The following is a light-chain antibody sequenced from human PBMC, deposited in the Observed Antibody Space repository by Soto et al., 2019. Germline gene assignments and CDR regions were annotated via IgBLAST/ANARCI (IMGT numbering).Light chain of an antibody. CDR3: LQDYSYPFT. CDR2: GAS. CDR1: QDIRND. V-gene: IGKV1-6*01. Sequence: AIQMTQSPSSLSASVGDRVTITCRASQDIRNDLGWYQQKAGKAPKLLIYGASTLESGVPSRFSGSRSGADFTLTISSLQPEDFAAYYCLQDYSYPFTFGQGTELELK. J-gene: IGKJ2*01.